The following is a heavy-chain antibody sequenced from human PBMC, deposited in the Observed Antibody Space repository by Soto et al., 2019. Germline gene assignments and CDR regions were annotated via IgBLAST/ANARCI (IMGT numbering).Heavy chain of an antibody. CDR1: GGTFSSYT. Sequence: QVQLVQSGAEVKKPGSSVKVSCKASGGTFSSYTISWVRQAPGQGLEWMGRIIPILGIANYAQKFQGRVTITADKSTSAAYMELSSLRSEDTAVYYCAGRAVAGTENAFDIWGQGTMVTVSS. CDR2: IIPILGIA. D-gene: IGHD6-19*01. V-gene: IGHV1-69*02. J-gene: IGHJ3*02. CDR3: AGRAVAGTENAFDI.